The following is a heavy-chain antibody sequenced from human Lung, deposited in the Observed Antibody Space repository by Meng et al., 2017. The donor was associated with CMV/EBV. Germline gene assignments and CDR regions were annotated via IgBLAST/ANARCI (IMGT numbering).Heavy chain of an antibody. V-gene: IGHV4-31*02. J-gene: IGHJ5*02. CDR3: ARLGGFLNWLDP. D-gene: IGHD2-15*01. CDR1: GDSISSMAHY. Sequence: TVAGDSISSMAHYWTCIRQHPGQGLEWIGYIYYSGSTYSNPSRKRRVTISVETSKNQFSLRLISVTAADTAVYYWARLGGFLNWLDPWGQGTLVT. CDR2: IYYSGST.